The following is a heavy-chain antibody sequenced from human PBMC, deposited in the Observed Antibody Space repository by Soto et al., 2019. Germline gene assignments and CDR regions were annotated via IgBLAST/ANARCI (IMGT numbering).Heavy chain of an antibody. CDR3: AKESGSPAGTVEY. J-gene: IGHJ4*02. CDR2: VYASRNT. D-gene: IGHD6-19*01. V-gene: IGHV4-4*07. CDR1: GASMSSSY. Sequence: QVQLQESGPGLVKPSETLSLTCTVSGASMSSSYWSWIRQPAGVGLEWIGRVYASRNTNYNPSLQSRVTMSIDTSKNQLALSLSSVTAADTTIHYCAKESGSPAGTVEYWGQGTLVTVSS.